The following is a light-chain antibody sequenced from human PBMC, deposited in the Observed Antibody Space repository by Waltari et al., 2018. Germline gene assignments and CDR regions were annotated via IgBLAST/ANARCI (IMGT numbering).Light chain of an antibody. CDR2: GAS. CDR3: LQDYSYPWT. Sequence: DRVTITCQASQDIRNDLGWYQQKPGKAPKLLIYGASSLQSGVSSRFSGSGSGTDFTLTISSLQPEDFATYFCLQDYSYPWTFGQGTKVEIK. CDR1: QDIRND. V-gene: IGKV1-6*01. J-gene: IGKJ1*01.